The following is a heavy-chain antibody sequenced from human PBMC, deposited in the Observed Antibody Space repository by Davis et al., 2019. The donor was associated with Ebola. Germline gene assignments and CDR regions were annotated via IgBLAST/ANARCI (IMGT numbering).Heavy chain of an antibody. CDR3: ARDSDDFWSGYYNH. CDR1: GFTFSDYY. D-gene: IGHD3-3*01. Sequence: GGSLRLSCAASGFTFSDYYMNWIRQAPGKGLEWVSYISSTGNNIYYADSVKGRFTVSRDNARNSLYLQMNSLRAEDTAVYYCARDSDDFWSGYYNHWGQGTLVTVSS. CDR2: ISSTGNNI. V-gene: IGHV3-11*01. J-gene: IGHJ1*01.